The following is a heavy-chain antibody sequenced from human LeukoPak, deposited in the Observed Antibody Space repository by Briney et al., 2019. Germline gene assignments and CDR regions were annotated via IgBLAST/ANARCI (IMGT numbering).Heavy chain of an antibody. Sequence: PSETLSPTCTVSGGSISSGGYYWSWIRQHPGKGLEWIGYIYYSGSTYYNPSLKSRVTISVDTSKNQFSLKLSSVTAADTAVYYCARDAGPSGLDYWGQGTLVTVSS. CDR2: IYYSGST. CDR1: GGSISSGGYY. J-gene: IGHJ4*02. D-gene: IGHD6-25*01. V-gene: IGHV4-31*03. CDR3: ARDAGPSGLDY.